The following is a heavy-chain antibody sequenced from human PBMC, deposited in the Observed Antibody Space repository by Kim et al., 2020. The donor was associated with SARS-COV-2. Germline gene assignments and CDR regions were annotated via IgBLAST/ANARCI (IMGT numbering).Heavy chain of an antibody. CDR2: SYT. Sequence: SYTTYADSVKGRFTISRDNAKNSLYLQMNSLRAEDTAVYYCARERGTGDPWGQGTLVTVSS. D-gene: IGHD1-1*01. V-gene: IGHV3-11*05. J-gene: IGHJ5*02. CDR3: ARERGTGDP.